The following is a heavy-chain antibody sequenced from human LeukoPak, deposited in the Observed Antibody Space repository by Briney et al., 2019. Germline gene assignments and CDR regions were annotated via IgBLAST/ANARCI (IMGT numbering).Heavy chain of an antibody. CDR1: GFTFSNYE. Sequence: PGGSLRLSCAASGFTFSNYEMNWVRQAPGKGLEWGSYIGSSGNLMFYSDSVKGRFTISRDNASVSLQMSSLRAEDMALYYCARSITDYGDYDSPFFDYWGQGTLVTVSS. CDR3: ARSITDYGDYDSPFFDY. D-gene: IGHD4-17*01. V-gene: IGHV3-48*03. J-gene: IGHJ4*02. CDR2: IGSSGNLM.